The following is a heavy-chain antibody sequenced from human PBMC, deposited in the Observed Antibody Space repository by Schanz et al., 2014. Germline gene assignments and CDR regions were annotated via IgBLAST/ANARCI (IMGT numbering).Heavy chain of an antibody. D-gene: IGHD6-19*01. CDR1: GFTFSTYA. Sequence: EVQLVESGGGLVQPGGSLRLSCSASGFTFSTYAMSWVRQAPGKGLEWVSGLTEGGGGTYYTDAVKGRFTISRDSSKNTLYLQMDSLRAEDTAVYYCAKDVRPVANAVHFYYMDVWGQGTTVTVSS. V-gene: IGHV3-23*04. CDR2: LTEGGGGT. CDR3: AKDVRPVANAVHFYYMDV. J-gene: IGHJ6*02.